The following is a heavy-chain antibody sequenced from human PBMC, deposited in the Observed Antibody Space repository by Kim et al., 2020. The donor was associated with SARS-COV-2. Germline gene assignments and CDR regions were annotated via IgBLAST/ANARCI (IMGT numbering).Heavy chain of an antibody. J-gene: IGHJ6*02. CDR2: IYYSGST. V-gene: IGHV4-39*01. Sequence: SETLSLTCTVSGGSISSSSYYWGWIRQPPGKGLEWIGSIYYSGSTYYNPSLKSRVTISVDTSKNQFSLKLSSVTAADTAVYYCARHSAIFGVVINGYPYGMDVWGQGTTVTVSS. CDR1: GGSISSSSYY. D-gene: IGHD3-3*01. CDR3: ARHSAIFGVVINGYPYGMDV.